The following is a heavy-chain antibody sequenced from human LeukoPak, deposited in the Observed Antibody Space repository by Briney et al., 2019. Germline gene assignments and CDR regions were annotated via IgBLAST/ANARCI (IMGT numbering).Heavy chain of an antibody. CDR1: GFTFSSYA. CDR3: ASANMVRGETDY. CDR2: ISGSGGST. V-gene: IGHV3-23*01. Sequence: PGGSLRLSCAASGFTFSSYAMSWVRQAPGKGLEWVSAISGSGGSTYYADSVKGRFTISRDNSKNTLYLQMNSLRAEDTAVYYCASANMVRGETDYWGQGTLVTVSS. J-gene: IGHJ4*02. D-gene: IGHD3-10*01.